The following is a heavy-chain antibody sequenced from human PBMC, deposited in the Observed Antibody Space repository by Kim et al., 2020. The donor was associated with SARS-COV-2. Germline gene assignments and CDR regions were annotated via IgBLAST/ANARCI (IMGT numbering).Heavy chain of an antibody. Sequence: GGSLRLSCAASGFTLSGSTVHWVRQASGKGLEWVGRIRSKANSYATAYAASVKNRFTISRDDSKNTAYLQMNSLKTEVTAVYYCARVNPIAGGWYDALD. CDR2: IRSKANSYAT. V-gene: IGHV3-73*01. J-gene: IGHJ3*02. CDR3: ARVNPIAGGWYDALD. D-gene: IGHD6-19*01. CDR1: GFTLSGST.